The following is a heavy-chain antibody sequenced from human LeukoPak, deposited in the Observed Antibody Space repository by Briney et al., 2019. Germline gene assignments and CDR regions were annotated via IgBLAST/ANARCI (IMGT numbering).Heavy chain of an antibody. Sequence: PGGSLRLSCAASAFTFSSYGMHWVRQAPGKGLEWVAYIQYDRTNEQYAHSVKGRFTISRDNAKNSLYLQMNSLRAEDTAVYYCARAVITFDLDYWGQGTLVTVSS. V-gene: IGHV3-30*02. CDR1: AFTFSSYG. CDR2: IQYDRTNE. CDR3: ARAVITFDLDY. D-gene: IGHD3-16*01. J-gene: IGHJ4*02.